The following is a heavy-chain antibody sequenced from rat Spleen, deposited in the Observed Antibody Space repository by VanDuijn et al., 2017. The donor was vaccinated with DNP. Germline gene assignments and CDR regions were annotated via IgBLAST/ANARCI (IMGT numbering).Heavy chain of an antibody. CDR2: ISTGGDST. Sequence: EVQLVESGGGLVQPGGSLKLSCAASGFTFSDYNMAWVRQAPIKGLEWVATISTGGDSTYYRDSVKGRFTISRDNAKNTLYLQMNSLRSEDTATYYCARGGRSYFDYWGQGVMVTVSS. J-gene: IGHJ2*01. CDR3: ARGGRSYFDY. D-gene: IGHD1-11*01. V-gene: IGHV5-25*01. CDR1: GFTFSDYN.